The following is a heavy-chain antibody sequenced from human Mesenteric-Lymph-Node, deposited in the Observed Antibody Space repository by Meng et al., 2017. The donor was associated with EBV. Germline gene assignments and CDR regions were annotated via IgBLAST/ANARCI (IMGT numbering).Heavy chain of an antibody. Sequence: EGQMVESGGALVQPGGSLRLSFAASGFTFSRYWMHWVRQAPGKWLVWVSRTNEDGGITTYADSVKGRFTISRDNTKNTLYLQMNSLRAEDTGVYFCSRDLVGSDDDWGQGTLVTVSS. J-gene: IGHJ4*02. CDR3: SRDLVGSDDD. D-gene: IGHD6-25*01. CDR1: GFTFSRYW. V-gene: IGHV3-74*01. CDR2: TNEDGGIT.